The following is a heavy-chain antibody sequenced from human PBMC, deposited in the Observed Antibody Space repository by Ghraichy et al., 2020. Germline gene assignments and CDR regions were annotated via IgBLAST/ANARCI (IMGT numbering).Heavy chain of an antibody. J-gene: IGHJ4*02. CDR3: VRADGSGSFYY. V-gene: IGHV3-21*01. Sequence: GGSLRLSCATSGFNLGVYTMNWLRWAPNKGLEWVSSISSDSSRIYYTDSLRGRFTISRDNAMNSMYLQMNSLTVEDTAMYYCVRADGSGSFYYWGQGTQVTGSS. CDR1: GFNLGVYT. CDR2: ISSDSSRI. D-gene: IGHD3-10*01.